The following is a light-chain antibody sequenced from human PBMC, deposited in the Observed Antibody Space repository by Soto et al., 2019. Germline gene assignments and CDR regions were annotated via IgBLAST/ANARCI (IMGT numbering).Light chain of an antibody. Sequence: IQLTQSPSSLSASVGDTVTIACRASQGITTSLVWYQQQPGKAPKLLIHGASTLQSGAPSRFSGSGSWTDFTLTISSLQPEDFATYYCQHRYRYPLTLGGGTKVEIK. J-gene: IGKJ4*01. V-gene: IGKV1-9*01. CDR1: QGITTS. CDR2: GAS. CDR3: QHRYRYPLT.